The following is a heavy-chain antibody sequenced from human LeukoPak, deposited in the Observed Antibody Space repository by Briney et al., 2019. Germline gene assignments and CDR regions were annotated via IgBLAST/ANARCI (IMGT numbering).Heavy chain of an antibody. Sequence: PGGSLRLSCAASGFTFSSYATSWVRQAPGKGLEWVSAISGSGGSTYYADSVKGRFTISRDNSKNTLYLQMNSLRAEDTAVYYCAKFLPTHIVVANYYFDYWGQGTLVTVSS. CDR2: ISGSGGST. CDR3: AKFLPTHIVVANYYFDY. D-gene: IGHD2-21*01. V-gene: IGHV3-23*01. J-gene: IGHJ4*02. CDR1: GFTFSSYA.